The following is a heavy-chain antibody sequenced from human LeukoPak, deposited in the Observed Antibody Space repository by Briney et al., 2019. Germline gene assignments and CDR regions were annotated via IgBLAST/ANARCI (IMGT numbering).Heavy chain of an antibody. CDR1: GDSISSSSYY. CDR3: ARTHRVGGFDY. V-gene: IGHV4-39*01. CDR2: IYYSGST. J-gene: IGHJ4*02. Sequence: SETLSLTCTVSGDSISSSSYYWGWIRQPPGKGLEWIGSIYYSGSTYYNPSLKSRVTISVDTSKNQFSLKLSSVTAADTAVYYCARTHRVGGFDYWGRGTLVTVSS.